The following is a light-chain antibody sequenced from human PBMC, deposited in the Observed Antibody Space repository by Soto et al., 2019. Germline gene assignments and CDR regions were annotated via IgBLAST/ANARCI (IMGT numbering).Light chain of an antibody. CDR1: SSNIGNNV. V-gene: IGLV1-36*01. CDR3: ATWDDSLNGVI. Sequence: QAVVTQPPSVSGAPRQTVTISCSGSSSNIGNNVVNWYQQLPGKAPKLLIYFDDLLPSGVSDRFSASKSGTSASLAVSGLQSDDEADYYCATWDDSLNGVIFGGGTKLTVL. J-gene: IGLJ2*01. CDR2: FDD.